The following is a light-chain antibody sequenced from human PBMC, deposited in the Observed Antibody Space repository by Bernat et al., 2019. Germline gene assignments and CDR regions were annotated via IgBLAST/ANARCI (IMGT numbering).Light chain of an antibody. CDR1: QSISDW. CDR3: QQYKNYIT. CDR2: KAS. Sequence: DIQMTQSPSTLSASVGDRVTITCRASQSISDWLAWYQQKPGKAPKHLIYKASSLESGVPSRFSGSGSATEFTLTISSLQPDDSAMYYCQQYKNYITFGQGTRLEIK. V-gene: IGKV1-5*03. J-gene: IGKJ5*01.